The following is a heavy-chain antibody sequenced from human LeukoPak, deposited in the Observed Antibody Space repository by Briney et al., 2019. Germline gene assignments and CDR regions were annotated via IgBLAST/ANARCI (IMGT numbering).Heavy chain of an antibody. D-gene: IGHD6-6*01. CDR3: ARNFPTYSSSSGVDY. Sequence: GASVKVACKASGYTFTSYGISWVRQAPGQGLEWMGWISAYNGNTNYAQKLQGRVTMTTDTSTRTAYMELRSLRSDDTAVYYCARNFPTYSSSSGVDYWGQGTLVTVSS. J-gene: IGHJ4*02. V-gene: IGHV1-18*01. CDR1: GYTFTSYG. CDR2: ISAYNGNT.